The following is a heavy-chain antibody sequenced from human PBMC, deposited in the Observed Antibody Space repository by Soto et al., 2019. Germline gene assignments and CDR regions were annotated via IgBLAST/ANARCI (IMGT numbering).Heavy chain of an antibody. CDR1: GCTFSSYA. CDR2: IIPIFGTA. J-gene: IGHJ5*02. Sequence: SVKVSCKASGCTFSSYAMSWVRQAPGQGLEWMGGIIPIFGTANYAQKFQGRVTITADESTSTAYMELSSLRSEDTAVYYCAKARIVVVPADNAFDLWGQGTMVTVSS. V-gene: IGHV1-69*13. CDR3: AKARIVVVPADNAFDL. D-gene: IGHD2-2*01.